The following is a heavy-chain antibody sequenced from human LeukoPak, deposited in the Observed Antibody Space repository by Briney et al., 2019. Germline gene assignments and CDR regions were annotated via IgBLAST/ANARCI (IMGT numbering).Heavy chain of an antibody. J-gene: IGHJ4*01. D-gene: IGHD5-12*01. Sequence: SETLSLTCAVYGGSFSGYYWSWIRQPPGKGLEWIGSIFYSGSTYYNPSLKSRVTISVDTSKNQFSLKLNSVTAADTAVYYCARLASQWLRTPDYWGHGTLVTVSS. CDR3: ARLASQWLRTPDY. CDR2: IFYSGST. CDR1: GGSFSGYY. V-gene: IGHV4-34*12.